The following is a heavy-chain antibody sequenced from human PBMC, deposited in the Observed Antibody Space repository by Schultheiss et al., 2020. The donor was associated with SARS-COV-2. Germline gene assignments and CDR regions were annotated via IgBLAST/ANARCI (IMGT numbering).Heavy chain of an antibody. Sequence: GGSLRLSCAASGFTFSSYAMHWVRQAPGKGLEWVAVMSHDGNNKYYADSVKGRFTVSRDNAKNTLYLQMNSLRAEDTAVYYCARGGDSSSWPRYYYYYYMDVWGKGTTVTVSS. J-gene: IGHJ6*03. CDR2: MSHDGNNK. D-gene: IGHD6-13*01. CDR1: GFTFSSYA. V-gene: IGHV3-30*04. CDR3: ARGGDSSSWPRYYYYYYMDV.